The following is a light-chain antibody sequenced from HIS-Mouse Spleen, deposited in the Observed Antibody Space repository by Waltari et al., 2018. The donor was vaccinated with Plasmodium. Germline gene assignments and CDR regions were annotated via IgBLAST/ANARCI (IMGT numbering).Light chain of an antibody. J-gene: IGKJ3*01. Sequence: EIVMTQSTATLYVSPGESATLSCRASQSVSSNLAWYQQKPGQAPRLLIYGASTRATGIPARFSGSGSGTEFTLTISSLQSEDFAVYYCQQYNNWSFTFGPGTKVDIK. CDR1: QSVSSN. CDR2: GAS. CDR3: QQYNNWSFT. V-gene: IGKV3-15*01.